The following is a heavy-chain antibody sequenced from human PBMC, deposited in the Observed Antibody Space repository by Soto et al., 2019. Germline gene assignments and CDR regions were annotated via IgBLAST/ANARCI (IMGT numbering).Heavy chain of an antibody. J-gene: IGHJ4*02. Sequence: PGGSLRLSCAASGFTFSSFWMHWVRQAPGKGLVWVSRINSDGSSTSYADSVKGRFTISRDNAKNTLYLQMNSLRAEDTAVYYCARGGDTYGDYEGYWGQGTLVTVSS. CDR2: INSDGSST. CDR1: GFTFSSFW. D-gene: IGHD4-17*01. CDR3: ARGGDTYGDYEGY. V-gene: IGHV3-74*01.